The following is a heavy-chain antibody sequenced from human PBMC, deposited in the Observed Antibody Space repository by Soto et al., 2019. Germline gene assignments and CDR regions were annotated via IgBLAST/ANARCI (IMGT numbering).Heavy chain of an antibody. Sequence: ETLSLSCFISDLALNSYDGTSVLRFPGKGQAGIADTSSAGNTNYKPSLQRRVTISLDTSKNQLSLKLTSMTAADTAVYYCARDMHAGFTHYFDPWGQGTLVTVSS. CDR3: ARDMHAGFTHYFDP. D-gene: IGHD1-26*01. CDR2: TSSAGNT. CDR1: DLALNSYD. J-gene: IGHJ5*02. V-gene: IGHV4-4*08.